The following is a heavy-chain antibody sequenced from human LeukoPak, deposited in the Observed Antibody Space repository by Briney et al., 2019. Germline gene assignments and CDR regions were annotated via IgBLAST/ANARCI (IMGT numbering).Heavy chain of an antibody. D-gene: IGHD3-3*01. CDR2: ISISGTET. CDR3: VKLVGVTMTNDH. V-gene: IGHV3-23*01. Sequence: PGGSLRLSCAASGFTFKNYVMSWVRQAPGRGLEWVSSISISGTETYDADSVKGRFTVSRDNSKNTLYLQMSNLRGEDTAVYYCVKLVGVTMTNDHWGPGTQVTVSS. J-gene: IGHJ4*02. CDR1: GFTFKNYV.